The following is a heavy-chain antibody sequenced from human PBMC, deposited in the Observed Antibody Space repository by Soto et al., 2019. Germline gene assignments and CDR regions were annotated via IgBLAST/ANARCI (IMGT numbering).Heavy chain of an antibody. CDR2: ISWNSGSI. D-gene: IGHD6-19*01. CDR1: GFTFESYA. V-gene: IGHV3-9*01. CDR3: VKDIPAQWLVSPFEY. Sequence: DVQRAESGGGSVQPGRSLRLSCVASGFTFESYAMHWVRQVPGKGLEWVSGISWNSGSIGYEDSVKGRFTISRDNAQKSLYLEINSPRVEHTAFYYRVKDIPAQWLVSPFEYWGQGALVTVSS. J-gene: IGHJ4*02.